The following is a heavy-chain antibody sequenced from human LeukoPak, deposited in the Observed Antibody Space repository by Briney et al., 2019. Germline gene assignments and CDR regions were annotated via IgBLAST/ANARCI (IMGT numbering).Heavy chain of an antibody. J-gene: IGHJ6*02. V-gene: IGHV4-59*08. D-gene: IGHD6-19*01. CDR3: ARHSKQWLVQLDYYYYGMDV. CDR1: LGSISGYY. CDR2: TYYSGST. Sequence: SETLSLTCTLSLGSISGYYRSWSREPPGKGVEWSGYTYYSGSTNYNPSLKSRVTISVDTSKNQFSLKLSSVTAADTAVYYCARHSKQWLVQLDYYYYGMDVWGQGTTVTVSS.